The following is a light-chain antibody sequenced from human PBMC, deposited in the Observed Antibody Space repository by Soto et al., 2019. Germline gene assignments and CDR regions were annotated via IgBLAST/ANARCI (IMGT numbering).Light chain of an antibody. CDR3: QHYHDALWT. Sequence: EIVLTQSPGALSLSPGERATLSCRASQSVSSSYLAWFQQKPGQAPRLLIYGASYRATGIPDRFSGSGSGTDFTLTISSLEPEDFARYYCQHYHDALWTFGQGTKVDIK. CDR2: GAS. J-gene: IGKJ1*01. CDR1: QSVSSSY. V-gene: IGKV3-20*01.